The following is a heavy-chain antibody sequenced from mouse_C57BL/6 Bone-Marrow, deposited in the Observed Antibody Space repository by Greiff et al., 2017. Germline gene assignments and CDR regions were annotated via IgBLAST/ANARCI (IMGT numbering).Heavy chain of an antibody. CDR1: GFTFSSYA. CDR2: ISDGGSYT. V-gene: IGHV5-4*01. D-gene: IGHD2-3*01. Sequence: EVQLQQSGGGLVKPGGSLKLSCAASGFTFSSYAMSWVRQTPEKRLEWVATISDGGSYTYYPDNVKGRFTISRDNAKNNLYLQMSHLKSEDTAMYYCARAPDGYYDAMDYWGQGTSVTVSS. J-gene: IGHJ4*01. CDR3: ARAPDGYYDAMDY.